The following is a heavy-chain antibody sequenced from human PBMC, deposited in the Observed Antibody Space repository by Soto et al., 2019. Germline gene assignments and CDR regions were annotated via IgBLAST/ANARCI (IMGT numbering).Heavy chain of an antibody. CDR1: GLTYSDYY. CDR3: AYCRSRSGYSYYRMDV. V-gene: IGHV3-11*06. CDR2: ISRRRCYT. D-gene: IGHD2-21*02. J-gene: IGHJ6*02. Sequence: GALILSCTASGLTYSDYYMTWTRQTPGKGLEWASDISRRRCYTNYSDAVKGRFTSSRDNSEKSLFLQLDSLRAEATAVYSCAYCRSRSGYSYYRMDVWGQGTTVTVSS.